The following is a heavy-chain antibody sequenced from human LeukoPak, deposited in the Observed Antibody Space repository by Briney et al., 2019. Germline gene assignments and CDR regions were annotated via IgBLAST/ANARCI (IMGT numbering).Heavy chain of an antibody. CDR3: AKAVSLGVAVAVDY. CDR1: GFTFSSYA. CDR2: ISGSGGST. Sequence: GGSLRLSCAASGFTFSSYAMSWVRQAPGKGLEWVSAISGSGGSTYYADSVKGRFTISRDNSKNTLYLQMNSLRAEATAVYYCAKAVSLGVAVAVDYWGQGTLVTVSS. V-gene: IGHV3-23*01. J-gene: IGHJ4*02. D-gene: IGHD6-19*01.